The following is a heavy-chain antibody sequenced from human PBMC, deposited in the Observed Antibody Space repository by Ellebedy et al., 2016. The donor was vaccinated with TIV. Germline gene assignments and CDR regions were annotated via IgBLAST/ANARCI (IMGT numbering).Heavy chain of an antibody. V-gene: IGHV4-59*01. CDR1: GGSSSRNY. D-gene: IGHD3-22*01. Sequence: SETLSLTXKVSGGSSSRNYWTWIRQPPGKGLEWIGCIDDSGRTNYNSSLKSRVTISVDTSKNQFSLKLTSLTAADTAVYYCARDRMYYYDSSGSYQYYGMDVWGQGTTVTVSS. CDR2: IDDSGRT. CDR3: ARDRMYYYDSSGSYQYYGMDV. J-gene: IGHJ6*02.